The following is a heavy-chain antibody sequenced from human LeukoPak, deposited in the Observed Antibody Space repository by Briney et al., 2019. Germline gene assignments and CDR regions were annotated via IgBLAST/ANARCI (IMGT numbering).Heavy chain of an antibody. CDR1: GGSLNGYY. CDR3: ARGWAPYYYDSSGYSANIDY. V-gene: IGHV4-34*01. D-gene: IGHD3-22*01. J-gene: IGHJ4*02. Sequence: SETLSLTCAVYGGSLNGYYWSWIRQPPGKRLEWIGEIDHSGSTQYNPSLKSRVTISVDTSKNQFSLKLSSVTAADTAVYYCARGWAPYYYDSSGYSANIDYWGQGTLVTVSS. CDR2: IDHSGST.